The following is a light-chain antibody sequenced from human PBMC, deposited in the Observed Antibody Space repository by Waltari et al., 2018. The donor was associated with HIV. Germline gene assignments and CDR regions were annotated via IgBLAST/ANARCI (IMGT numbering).Light chain of an antibody. CDR1: QSVGSS. CDR2: DAS. J-gene: IGKJ1*01. V-gene: IGKV3-11*01. Sequence: EVVLTQSPGTLSLSPGERATLSCRASQSVGSSLGWYQQKPGQAPRLLIYDASNRATGIPARFRGSGSGTDFTLTISSLEPEDFAVYYCQQGTNWTPWTFGQGTKVEIK. CDR3: QQGTNWTPWT.